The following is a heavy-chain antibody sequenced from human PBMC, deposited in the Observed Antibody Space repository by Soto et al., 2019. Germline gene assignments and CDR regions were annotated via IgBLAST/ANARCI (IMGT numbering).Heavy chain of an antibody. V-gene: IGHV4-30-4*01. CDR3: ASGIRFLEWLSGSYYYYGMDV. CDR1: GGSISSGDYY. D-gene: IGHD3-3*01. Sequence: QVQLQESGPGLVKPSQTLSLTCTVSGGSISSGDYYWSWIRQPPGKGLEWIGYIYYSGRTYYNPSLNSRVTISVDTSKNQFSLKLSSVPAADTAVYYCASGIRFLEWLSGSYYYYGMDVWGQGTTVTVSS. J-gene: IGHJ6*02. CDR2: IYYSGRT.